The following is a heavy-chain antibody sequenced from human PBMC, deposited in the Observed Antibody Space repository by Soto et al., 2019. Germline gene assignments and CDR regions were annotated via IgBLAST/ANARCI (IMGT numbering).Heavy chain of an antibody. V-gene: IGHV4-34*01. CDR3: ARGRKYYDFWSGYSHPRYYFNY. J-gene: IGHJ4*02. Sequence: SETLSLTCAVYGGSFSGYCWSWIRQPPGKGLAWIGEINHSGRTNYNPSLKSRVTISVDTAKSQFSLKLSSVTAADTAVYYCARGRKYYDFWSGYSHPRYYFNYWGQGTLVTVSS. D-gene: IGHD3-3*01. CDR2: INHSGRT. CDR1: GGSFSGYC.